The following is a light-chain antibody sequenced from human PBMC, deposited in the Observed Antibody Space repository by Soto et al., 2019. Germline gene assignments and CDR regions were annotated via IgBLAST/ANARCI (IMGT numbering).Light chain of an antibody. CDR3: QVWGSNSLA. CDR1: KIGSKN. J-gene: IGLJ2*01. Sequence: SYELTQPLSVSVALGQTARITCGGDKIGSKNVHWYQQKPGQAPVLVIYRDNKRRSGIPERFSGSNAGNTGTLANTRAQAGDEADYYCQVWGSNSLAFGGGTKLTVL. CDR2: RDN. V-gene: IGLV3-9*01.